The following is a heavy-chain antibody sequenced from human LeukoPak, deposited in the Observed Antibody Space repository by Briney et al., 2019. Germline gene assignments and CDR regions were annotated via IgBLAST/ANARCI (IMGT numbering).Heavy chain of an antibody. V-gene: IGHV4-31*03. Sequence: PSQTLSLTCTVSGGSISRGGHSWSWIRQHPGKGLEWIGYIYYSGSTNYNPSLKSRVTISVDTSKNQFSLKLSSVTAADTAVYYCARQEYYYGMDVWGQGTTVTVSS. J-gene: IGHJ6*02. CDR3: ARQEYYYGMDV. CDR2: IYYSGST. CDR1: GGSISRGGHS.